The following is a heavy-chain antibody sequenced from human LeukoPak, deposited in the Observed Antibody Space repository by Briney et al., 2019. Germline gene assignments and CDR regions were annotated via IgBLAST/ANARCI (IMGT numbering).Heavy chain of an antibody. CDR3: VCGSYSMGLMDV. D-gene: IGHD1-26*01. V-gene: IGHV1-2*02. CDR2: INPNSGGT. J-gene: IGHJ6*02. CDR1: GYTFTGYY. Sequence: ASVKVSCKASGYTFTGYYMHWVRQAPGQGLEWMGWINPNSGGTNYAQKFQGRITMTRDTSISTAYMELSRLRSDDTAVYYCVCGSYSMGLMDVWGQGTTVTVSS.